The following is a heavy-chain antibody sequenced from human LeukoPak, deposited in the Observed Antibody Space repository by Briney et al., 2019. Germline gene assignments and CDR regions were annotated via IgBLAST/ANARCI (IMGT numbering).Heavy chain of an antibody. D-gene: IGHD3-22*01. V-gene: IGHV3-48*04. J-gene: IGHJ6*02. CDR1: GFTLSSYS. CDR3: ATYYPMVV. Sequence: GGSLRLSCAASGFTLSSYSMTWVRQAPGKGLEWVSYISTSSSAIYYADSVKGRFAISRDNAKNSLYLQMNSLRAEDTAVYYCATYYPMVVWGQGTTVTVSS. CDR2: ISTSSSAI.